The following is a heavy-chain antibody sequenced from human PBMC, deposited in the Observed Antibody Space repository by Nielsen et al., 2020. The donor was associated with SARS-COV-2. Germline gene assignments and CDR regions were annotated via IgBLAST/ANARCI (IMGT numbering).Heavy chain of an antibody. CDR1: GFTFSSYT. D-gene: IGHD4-17*01. V-gene: IGHV3-23*01. J-gene: IGHJ6*02. CDR2: ISGSGATT. Sequence: GVLKISCAASGFTFSSYTMSWVRQAPGKGLEWVSAISGSGATTYNADSVKGRFIISRDNSKNTLYLQMNSLRAGDTAVYYCASSPSTVTTSSYYYYGMDVWGQGTTVTVSS. CDR3: ASSPSTVTTSSYYYYGMDV.